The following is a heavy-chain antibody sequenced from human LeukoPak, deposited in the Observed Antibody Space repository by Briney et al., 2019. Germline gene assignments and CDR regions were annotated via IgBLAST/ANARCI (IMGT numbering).Heavy chain of an antibody. CDR1: GFTFSSYS. CDR2: IYSGGST. Sequence: GGSLRLSCAASGFTFSSYSMNWVRQAPGKGLEWVSVIYSGGSTYYADSVKGRFTISRDNSKNTLYLQMNSLRAEDTAVYYCARVLTLSDAFDIWGQGTMVTVSS. V-gene: IGHV3-53*01. D-gene: IGHD3-16*01. CDR3: ARVLTLSDAFDI. J-gene: IGHJ3*02.